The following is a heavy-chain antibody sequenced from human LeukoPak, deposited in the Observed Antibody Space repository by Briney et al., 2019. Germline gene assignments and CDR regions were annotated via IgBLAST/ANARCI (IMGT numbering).Heavy chain of an antibody. D-gene: IGHD2-2*01. V-gene: IGHV4-61*02. CDR1: GGSISSGDYY. CDR2: FYTSGST. CDR3: ARETRQYQPVGYYYYYYMDV. J-gene: IGHJ6*03. Sequence: SETLSLTCTVSGGSISSGDYYWSWVRQPAGEGLEWIARFYTSGSTDYSPSLKSRVTISVDTSKNQFSLELNSVTAADTAVYYCARETRQYQPVGYYYYYYMDVWGKGTTVTVSS.